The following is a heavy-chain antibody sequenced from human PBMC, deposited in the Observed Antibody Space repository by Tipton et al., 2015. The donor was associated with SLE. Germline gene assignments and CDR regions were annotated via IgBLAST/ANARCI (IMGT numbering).Heavy chain of an antibody. V-gene: IGHV4-38-2*01. CDR3: ARLRVDYCYHMDV. J-gene: IGHJ6*03. Sequence: TLSLTCSVSSYSIYNGFYWGWIRQSPGKGLEWIGSIYRTGSTYYNPSLKSRVTISVDTSKNEFSLKLTSVTAADTAVYYCARLRVDYCYHMDVWGKGTTVTVSS. CDR1: SYSIYNGFY. CDR2: IYRTGST.